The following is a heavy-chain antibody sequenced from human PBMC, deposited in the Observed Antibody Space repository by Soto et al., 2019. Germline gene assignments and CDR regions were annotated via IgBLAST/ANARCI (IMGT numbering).Heavy chain of an antibody. D-gene: IGHD3-10*01. CDR1: GFTFSSYA. CDR2: ISSSSSYI. Sequence: GGSLRLSCAASGFTFSSYAMSWVRQAPGKGLEWVSSISSSSSYIYYADSVKGRFTISRDNAKNSLYLQMNSLRAEDTAVYYCARDAVYGFDYWGQGTLVTVSS. J-gene: IGHJ4*02. V-gene: IGHV3-21*01. CDR3: ARDAVYGFDY.